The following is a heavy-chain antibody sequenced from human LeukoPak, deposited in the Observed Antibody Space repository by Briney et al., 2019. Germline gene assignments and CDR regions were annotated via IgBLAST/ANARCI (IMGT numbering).Heavy chain of an antibody. J-gene: IGHJ4*02. CDR1: GASISTHY. CDR3: AGGYSSDWYFNC. Sequence: SETLSLTCNVSGASISTHYWSWIRQFPGEGLEWIGYADYTGSTKYNPSLKSRVTMSLDTSNNQFSLKLDSVTAADTAVYYCAGGYSSDWYFNCWGQGTLVTVSS. V-gene: IGHV4-59*11. CDR2: ADYTGST. D-gene: IGHD6-19*01.